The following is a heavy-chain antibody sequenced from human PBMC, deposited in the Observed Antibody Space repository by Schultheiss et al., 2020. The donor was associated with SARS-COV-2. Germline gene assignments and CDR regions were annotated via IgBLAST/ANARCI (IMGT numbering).Heavy chain of an antibody. D-gene: IGHD3-22*01. J-gene: IGHJ5*02. CDR3: AKRSVITTRNWFDP. CDR1: GFTFSSYA. V-gene: IGHV3-23*01. CDR2: ISGSGGST. Sequence: GESLKISCAASGFTFSSYAMSWVRQAPGKGLEWVSAISGSGGSTYYADSVKGRFTISRDNSKNTLYLQMNSLRAEDTAVYYCAKRSVITTRNWFDPWGQGTLVTVSS.